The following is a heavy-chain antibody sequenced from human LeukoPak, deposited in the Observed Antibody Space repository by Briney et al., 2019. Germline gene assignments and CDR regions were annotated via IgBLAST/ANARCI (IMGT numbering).Heavy chain of an antibody. CDR3: ARVVDTSHFEQ. J-gene: IGHJ4*02. Sequence: SQTLSLTCTVSGVSISSYYRSWIRQPPGKGLERIGYIYYRGSTNYNPSLKSRVTISVDTSKNQFSLKLRSVTAADTAVYYCARVVDTSHFEQWGQGTLVSVSS. CDR2: IYYRGST. V-gene: IGHV4-59*01. CDR1: GVSISSYY. D-gene: IGHD5-12*01.